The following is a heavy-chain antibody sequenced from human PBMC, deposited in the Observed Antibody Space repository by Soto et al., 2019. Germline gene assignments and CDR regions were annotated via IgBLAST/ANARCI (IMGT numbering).Heavy chain of an antibody. V-gene: IGHV4-4*02. CDR1: RGSLSRSDR. D-gene: IGHD3-22*01. Sequence: SATLSLTWPVSRGSLSRSDRWTSVRHPPGKGQEWIGEIYHSGSTNYNPSLKSRVTISVDKSKNQFSLKLSSVTAADTAVYYCARDRYDSSGYVIIDAFDIWGQGTMVT. CDR3: ARDRYDSSGYVIIDAFDI. CDR2: IYHSGST. J-gene: IGHJ3*02.